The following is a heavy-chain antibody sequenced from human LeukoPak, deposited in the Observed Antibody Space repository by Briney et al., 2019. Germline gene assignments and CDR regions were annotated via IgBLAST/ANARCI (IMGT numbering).Heavy chain of an antibody. D-gene: IGHD5-24*01. CDR3: ARTPRNGYIEGY. J-gene: IGHJ4*02. Sequence: ASVKVSCKASGYTFTGYYMHWVRQAPGQGLEWMGWINPNSGDTGYAQNFQGRVTMTRDTSISTAYMELSSLRSEDTAVYYCARTPRNGYIEGYWGQGTLVTVSS. CDR2: INPNSGDT. CDR1: GYTFTGYY. V-gene: IGHV1-2*02.